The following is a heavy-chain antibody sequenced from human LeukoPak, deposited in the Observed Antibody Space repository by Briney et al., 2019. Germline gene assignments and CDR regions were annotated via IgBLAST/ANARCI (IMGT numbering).Heavy chain of an antibody. V-gene: IGHV3-23*01. D-gene: IGHD3-10*01. CDR2: ISGSGGST. J-gene: IGHJ6*04. CDR3: AKEIQFGELYYYYYGMDV. Sequence: GGSLRLSCAASGFTLSTYWMTWVRQAPGKGLGWVSAISGSGGSTYYADSVKGRFTISRDNSKNTLYLQMNSLRAEDTAVYYCAKEIQFGELYYYYYGMDVWGKGTTVTVSS. CDR1: GFTLSTYW.